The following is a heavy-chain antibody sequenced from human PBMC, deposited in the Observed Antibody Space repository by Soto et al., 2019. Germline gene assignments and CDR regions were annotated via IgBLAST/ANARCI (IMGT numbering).Heavy chain of an antibody. D-gene: IGHD3-22*01. Sequence: QVHLQESGPGLVNPLETLSLTCTVSGTSVFGANWWGWVRQPPGKGLEWIGEIHSSGNTDYNPSLKSRVTISVDMSKNEFSLTLTSVTAAATAVYYCARTGPYSSGNNWGQGTLVAVSS. CDR1: GTSVFGANW. V-gene: IGHV4-4*02. CDR2: IHSSGNT. CDR3: ARTGPYSSGNN. J-gene: IGHJ4*02.